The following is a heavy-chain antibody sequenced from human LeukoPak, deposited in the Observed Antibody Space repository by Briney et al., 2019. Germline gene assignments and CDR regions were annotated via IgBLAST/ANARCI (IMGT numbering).Heavy chain of an antibody. CDR2: IYHSGST. CDR1: GYSISSGYY. J-gene: IGHJ4*02. V-gene: IGHV4-38-2*02. CDR3: ARDIGQGIDY. D-gene: IGHD1-26*01. Sequence: SETLSLTCTVSGYSISSGYYWGWIRQPPGKGLEWIGSIYHSGSTYYNPSLKSRDTISVDTSKNQFSPKLSSVTAADTAVYYCARDIGQGIDYWGQGTMVTVSS.